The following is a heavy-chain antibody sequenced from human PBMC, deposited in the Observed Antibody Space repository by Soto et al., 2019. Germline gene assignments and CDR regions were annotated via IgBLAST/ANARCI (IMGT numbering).Heavy chain of an antibody. CDR3: VRDEISSAGLDP. Sequence: PSETLSLTCAVSGGSISSGGYSWSWIRQPPGKGLEWIGYIYHSGSTYYNPSLKSRVTISVDRSKNQFSLKMSSVTAADTAFYYCVRDEISSAGLDPWGQGTLVTVSS. CDR1: GGSISSGGYS. J-gene: IGHJ5*02. V-gene: IGHV4-30-2*01. CDR2: IYHSGST.